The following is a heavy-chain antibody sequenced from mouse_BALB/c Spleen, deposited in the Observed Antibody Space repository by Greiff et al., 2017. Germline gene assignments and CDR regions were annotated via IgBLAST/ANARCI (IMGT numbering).Heavy chain of an antibody. V-gene: IGHV5-17*02. CDR2: ISSGSSTI. CDR1: GFTFSSFG. CDR3: ARVYDGYVDY. J-gene: IGHJ4*01. D-gene: IGHD2-3*01. Sequence: EVNLVESGGGLVQPGGSRKLSCAASGFTFSSFGMHWVRQAPEKGLEWVAYISSGSSTIYYADTVKGRFTISRDNPKNTLFLQMTSLRSEDTAMYYCARVYDGYVDYWGQGTSVTVSS.